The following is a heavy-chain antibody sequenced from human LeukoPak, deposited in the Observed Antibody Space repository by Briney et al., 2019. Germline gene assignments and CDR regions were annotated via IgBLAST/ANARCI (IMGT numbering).Heavy chain of an antibody. CDR3: ARYSDIVTGYYYPYAFDI. CDR2: INHSGST. J-gene: IGHJ3*02. D-gene: IGHD3-9*01. CDR1: GGSFSGYY. Sequence: PSETLSLTCAVYGGSFSGYYWSWIRQPPGKGLEWIGEINHSGSTNYNPSLKSRVTISVDTSKNQFSLKLSSVTAADTAVYYCARYSDIVTGYYYPYAFDIWGQGTMVTVSS. V-gene: IGHV4-34*01.